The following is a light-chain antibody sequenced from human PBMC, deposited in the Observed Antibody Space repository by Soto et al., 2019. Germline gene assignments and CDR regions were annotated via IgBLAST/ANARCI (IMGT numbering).Light chain of an antibody. J-gene: IGKJ1*01. V-gene: IGKV1-27*01. CDR1: QGISHY. Sequence: DIQMTQSPSSLSASVGDRVTITCRATQGISHYLAWYQQRPGRAPKLLIYAASTLHSGVPSRFSGSGSGTDFTLTISSLQPEDVGTYYCQQLNSYPPTFGQGTKVEIK. CDR2: AAS. CDR3: QQLNSYPPT.